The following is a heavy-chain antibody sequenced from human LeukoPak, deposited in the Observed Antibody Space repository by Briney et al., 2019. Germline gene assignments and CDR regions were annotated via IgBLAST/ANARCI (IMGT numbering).Heavy chain of an antibody. V-gene: IGHV1-2*06. J-gene: IGHJ4*02. CDR1: GYTFTGYY. CDR3: ARDPYCRSTSSYEPSDY. CDR2: INPNSGGT. Sequence: ASVKVSCKASGYTFTGYYMHWVRQAPGQGLEWMGRINPNSGGTNYAQKFQGRVTMTRDTSISTAYMELSRLRSDDTAVYYCARDPYCRSTSSYEPSDYGAQGPLVPVPS. D-gene: IGHD2-2*01.